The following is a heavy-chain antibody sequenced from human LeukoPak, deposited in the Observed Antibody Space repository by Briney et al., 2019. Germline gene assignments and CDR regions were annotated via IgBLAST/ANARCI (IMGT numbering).Heavy chain of an antibody. CDR3: ARYSCSSTTCYLFYY. D-gene: IGHD2-2*01. V-gene: IGHV3-7*01. CDR1: GFTFSSYW. Sequence: GGSLRPSCAASGFTFSSYWMSWVRQVPGKGLEWVAKIKQDGSGKYYVDSVKGRFTISRDNAKNSLYLQMNSLRAEDTAVYYCARYSCSSTTCYLFYYWGQGTLVTVSS. CDR2: IKQDGSGK. J-gene: IGHJ4*02.